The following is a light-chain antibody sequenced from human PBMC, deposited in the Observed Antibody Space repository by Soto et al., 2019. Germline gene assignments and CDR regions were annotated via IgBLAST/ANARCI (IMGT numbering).Light chain of an antibody. CDR3: QQSYSSLT. J-gene: IGKJ5*01. V-gene: IGKV1-39*01. Sequence: EIEITQCRSSLSKSVGDRVTITCRASQSISSFLNWYQQKPGKAPKLLIYAASTLQNEVPSRFSGSGSGTDFTLIISSLQPEDFATYYCQQSYSSLTFGQGTRLEI. CDR1: QSISSF. CDR2: AAS.